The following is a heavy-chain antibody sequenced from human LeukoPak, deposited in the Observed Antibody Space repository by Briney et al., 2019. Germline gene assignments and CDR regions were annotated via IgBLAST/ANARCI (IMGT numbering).Heavy chain of an antibody. J-gene: IGHJ4*02. CDR3: ATIGDRRTGELYRIDY. CDR1: GFTFSSNA. CDR2: VSYDGSNK. V-gene: IGHV3-30-3*01. Sequence: AGSLRLSCAASGFTFSSNAMHWVRQAPGKGLEWVAVVSYDGSNKYYADSVTGRFTISRDNSKNTLFLQMNSLRAEDAAVYYCATIGDRRTGELYRIDYWGQGTLVTVSS. D-gene: IGHD7-27*01.